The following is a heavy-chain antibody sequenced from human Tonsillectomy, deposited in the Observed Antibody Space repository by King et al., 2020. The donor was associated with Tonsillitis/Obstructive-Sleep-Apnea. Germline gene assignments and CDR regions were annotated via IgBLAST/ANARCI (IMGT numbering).Heavy chain of an antibody. CDR2: IYPGDSDT. J-gene: IGHJ3*02. Sequence: QLVQSGAEVKKPGESLKISCKGSGYSFTSYWIGWVRQMPGKGLEWMGIIYPGDSDTRYSPSFQGQVTISADKSITTAYLQWSSLKASDTAMYDCASRAPYYYDSSGYYAYAFDIWGQGTMVTVSS. CDR3: ASRAPYYYDSSGYYAYAFDI. V-gene: IGHV5-51*01. CDR1: GYSFTSYW. D-gene: IGHD3-22*01.